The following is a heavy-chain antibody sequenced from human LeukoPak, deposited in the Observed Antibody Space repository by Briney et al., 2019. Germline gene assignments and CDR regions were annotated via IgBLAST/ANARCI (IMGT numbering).Heavy chain of an antibody. CDR3: ARGRGYYGSEPYNWFNP. J-gene: IGHJ5*02. Sequence: SETLSLTCTVSGDSISIYYWSWIRQPPGKGLEWVGYIYYSGSTNYNPSLKGRVTISVDTSKNQFSLKLSSVTAADTAVYYCARGRGYYGSEPYNWFNPWGQGTLVTVSS. CDR1: GDSISIYY. CDR2: IYYSGST. V-gene: IGHV4-59*01. D-gene: IGHD3-10*01.